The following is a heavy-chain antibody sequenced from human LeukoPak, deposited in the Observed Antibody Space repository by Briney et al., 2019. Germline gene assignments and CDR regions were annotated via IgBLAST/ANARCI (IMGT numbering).Heavy chain of an antibody. D-gene: IGHD3-10*01. CDR3: ARAGRFGELLDY. CDR1: GGSISSYY. J-gene: IGHJ4*02. CDR2: IYYSGST. V-gene: IGHV4-59*01. Sequence: SETLSLTCTVSGGSISSYYWSWIRQPPGKGLEWIGYIYYSGSTNYNPSLKSRVTISVDTSKNQFSLKLSSVTAADTAVYYCARAGRFGELLDYWGQGTLVTVSS.